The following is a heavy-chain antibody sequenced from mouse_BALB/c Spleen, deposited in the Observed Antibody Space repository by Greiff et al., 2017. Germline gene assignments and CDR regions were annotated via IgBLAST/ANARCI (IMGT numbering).Heavy chain of an antibody. CDR1: GFTFSSFG. CDR3: ARWGDYYGYYYAMDY. CDR2: ISSGSSTI. J-gene: IGHJ4*01. V-gene: IGHV5-17*02. Sequence: EVKLMESGGGLVQPGGSRKLSCAASGFTFSSFGMHWVRQAPEKGLEWVAYISSGSSTIYYADTVKGRFTISRDNPKNTLFLQMTSLRSEDTAMYYCARWGDYYGYYYAMDYWGQGTSVTVSS. D-gene: IGHD2-2*01.